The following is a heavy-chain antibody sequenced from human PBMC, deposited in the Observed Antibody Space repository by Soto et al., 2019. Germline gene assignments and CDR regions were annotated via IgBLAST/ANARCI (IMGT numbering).Heavy chain of an antibody. CDR1: GFTFSSYA. CDR2: ISYDGSNK. J-gene: IGHJ6*02. D-gene: IGHD2-2*01. Sequence: GGSLRLSCAASGFTFSSYAMHWVRQAPGKGLEWVAVISYDGSNKYYADSVKGRFTISRDNAKNLLYLQMNSVSAEDTAVYYCARHVGYCSRTPCPRGIYYYYYGMDVLGQGTTVTVSS. V-gene: IGHV3-30-3*01. CDR3: ARHVGYCSRTPCPRGIYYYYYGMDV.